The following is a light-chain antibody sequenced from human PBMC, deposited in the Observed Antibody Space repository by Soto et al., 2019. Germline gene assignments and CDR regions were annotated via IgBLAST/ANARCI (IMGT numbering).Light chain of an antibody. CDR2: AVT. V-gene: IGLV2-14*01. CDR1: NTDVGQDKS. Sequence: QSVLTQPASVSGSRGQSITISCVGRNTDVGQDKSVSWYQQGPGKAPKLLIFAVTNRPSGVSSRFSGSRSGNTASLTISGLQPDDEGDYFCVSYTDTDTLVFGTGTKVTVL. J-gene: IGLJ1*01. CDR3: VSYTDTDTLV.